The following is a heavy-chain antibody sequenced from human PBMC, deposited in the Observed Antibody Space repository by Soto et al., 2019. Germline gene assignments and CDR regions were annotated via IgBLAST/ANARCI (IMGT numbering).Heavy chain of an antibody. V-gene: IGHV6-1*01. CDR2: TYYRSKWYN. Sequence: SQTLSLTCVISGDSVSSNSAAWNWIRQSPSRGLEWLGRTYYRSKWYNDYAVSVKSRITINPDTSKNQFSLQLNSVTPEDTAVYYCARALYYYDSSGYGNPPFYYYYYGMDVWGQGTTVTVSS. J-gene: IGHJ6*02. CDR1: GDSVSSNSAA. D-gene: IGHD3-22*01. CDR3: ARALYYYDSSGYGNPPFYYYYYGMDV.